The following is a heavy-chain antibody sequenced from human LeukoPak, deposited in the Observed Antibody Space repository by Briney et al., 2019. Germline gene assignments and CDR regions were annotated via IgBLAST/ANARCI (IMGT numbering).Heavy chain of an antibody. CDR1: GFTFSSYG. CDR3: AKAFWGYYYGSGSYLSY. D-gene: IGHD3-10*01. V-gene: IGHV3-30*18. J-gene: IGHJ4*02. Sequence: GGSLRLSCAASGFTFSSYGMHWVRQAPGKGLEWGAVISYEGSNKYYADSVRGRFTISRDNSKNTLYLQMNSLRAEDTAVYYCAKAFWGYYYGSGSYLSYWGQGTLVTVSS. CDR2: ISYEGSNK.